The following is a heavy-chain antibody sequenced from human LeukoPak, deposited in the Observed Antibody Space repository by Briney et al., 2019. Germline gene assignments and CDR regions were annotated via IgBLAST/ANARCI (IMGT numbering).Heavy chain of an antibody. CDR2: IIPILGIA. CDR3: AREVGYFDY. CDR1: GFTFSSYA. Sequence: PGGSLRLSCAASGFTFSSYAISWVRQAPGQGLEWMGRIIPILGIANYAQKFQGRVTITADKSTSTAYMELSSLRSEDTAVYYCAREVGYFDYWGQGTLVTVSS. J-gene: IGHJ4*02. V-gene: IGHV1-69*04.